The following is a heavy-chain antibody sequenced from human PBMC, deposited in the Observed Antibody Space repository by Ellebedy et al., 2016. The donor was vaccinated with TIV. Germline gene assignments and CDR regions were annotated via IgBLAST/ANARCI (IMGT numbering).Heavy chain of an antibody. CDR2: IKWDGSER. D-gene: IGHD1-20*01. CDR1: GFTFSGYW. Sequence: PGGSLRLSCEASGFTFSGYWMAWVRQAPGKGLEWVANIKWDGSERHYADSVKGRFTITRDNAKKSLYLQMDGLRDEDTAVDYCATELTPCCITRAADFWGQGTLLTVSS. CDR3: ATELTPCCITRAADF. V-gene: IGHV3-7*03. J-gene: IGHJ1*01.